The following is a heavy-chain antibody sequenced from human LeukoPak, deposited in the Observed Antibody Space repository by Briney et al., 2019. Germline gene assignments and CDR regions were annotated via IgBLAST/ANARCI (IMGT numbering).Heavy chain of an antibody. CDR3: ARVLMGYTNGSPDGNYYYGMDV. J-gene: IGHJ6*02. CDR2: VSHSGST. Sequence: SDTLSLTCTVSGAAITTYYWSWIRQPPGKGLEWIGYVSHSGSTNYNPSLRTRLTISIDTSKNQFSLNLRSVTPADTAVYYCARVLMGYTNGSPDGNYYYGMDVRGQGTTVTVSS. D-gene: IGHD2-8*01. CDR1: GAAITTYY. V-gene: IGHV4-59*13.